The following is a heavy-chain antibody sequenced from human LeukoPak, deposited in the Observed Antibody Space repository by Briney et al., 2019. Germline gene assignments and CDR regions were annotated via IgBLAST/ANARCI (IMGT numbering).Heavy chain of an antibody. CDR2: IIPIFGTA. CDR3: ARDVRHRYCSSTSCYRGWFDP. Sequence: SVKVSCKASGGTLSRYAISWVRQAPGQGLEWMGGIIPIFGTANYAQKLQGRVTITADESTSTAYMGLSSLRSEDTAVYYCARDVRHRYCSSTSCYRGWFDPWGQGTLVTVSS. D-gene: IGHD2-2*01. CDR1: GGTLSRYA. V-gene: IGHV1-69*13. J-gene: IGHJ5*02.